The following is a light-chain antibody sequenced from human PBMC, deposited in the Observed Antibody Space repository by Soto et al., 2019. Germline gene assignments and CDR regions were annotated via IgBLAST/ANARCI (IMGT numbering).Light chain of an antibody. J-gene: IGKJ1*01. CDR2: GAS. Sequence: EIVLTQSPDTLSLSPGERATLSCRASQSVSSNLAWYRQTPGQAPRLLIYGASTRATDTPARFSGSGSGTDFTLTISRVEPADFAVYYCQQYGSSFATFGQGTQVE. V-gene: IGKV3-20*01. CDR3: QQYGSSFAT. CDR1: QSVSSN.